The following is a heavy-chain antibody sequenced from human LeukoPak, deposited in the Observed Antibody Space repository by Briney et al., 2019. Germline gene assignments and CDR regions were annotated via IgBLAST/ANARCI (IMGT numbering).Heavy chain of an antibody. CDR3: AKDSSVGYSDWLAPGGDPYHMDV. Sequence: GRSLRLSCAASGFTFDDYAMHWVRQAPGKGLEWVSGISWNSGSIGYADSVKGRFTISRDNAKNSLYLQMNSLRAEDTALYYCAKDSSVGYSDWLAPGGDPYHMDVWGKGTTVTSSS. D-gene: IGHD3-9*01. CDR2: ISWNSGSI. J-gene: IGHJ6*03. CDR1: GFTFDDYA. V-gene: IGHV3-9*01.